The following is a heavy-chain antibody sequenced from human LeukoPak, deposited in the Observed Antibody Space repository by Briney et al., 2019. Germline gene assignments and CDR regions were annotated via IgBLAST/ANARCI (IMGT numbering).Heavy chain of an antibody. Sequence: SETLSLTCTVSGGSISSGGYYWSWIRQPPGKGLEWIGYIYHSGSTYYNPSLKSRVTISVDRSKNQFSLKLSSVTAADTAVYYCASLLYSSSWQRDWAFDYWGQGTLVTVSS. CDR3: ASLLYSSSWQRDWAFDY. D-gene: IGHD6-13*01. V-gene: IGHV4-30-2*01. J-gene: IGHJ4*02. CDR1: GGSISSGGYY. CDR2: IYHSGST.